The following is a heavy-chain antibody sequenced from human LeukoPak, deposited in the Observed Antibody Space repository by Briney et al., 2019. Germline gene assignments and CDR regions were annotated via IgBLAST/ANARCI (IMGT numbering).Heavy chain of an antibody. Sequence: PGGSLRLSCEASGFTFSTYGMHWVRQAPGKGLEWVSAISGSGDSADYADSVKGRFTISRDNSKNTLYLQANSLRAEDTAVYYCARDPFGSNAFDIWGQGTVVAVSS. CDR3: ARDPFGSNAFDI. CDR2: ISGSGDSA. J-gene: IGHJ3*02. CDR1: GFTFSTYG. D-gene: IGHD3-10*01. V-gene: IGHV3-23*01.